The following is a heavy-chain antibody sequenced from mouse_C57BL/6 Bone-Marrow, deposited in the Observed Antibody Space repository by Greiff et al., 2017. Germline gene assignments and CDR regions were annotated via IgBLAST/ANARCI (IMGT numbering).Heavy chain of an antibody. Sequence: VQLQQSGPGLVQPSQSLSITCTVSGFSLTSYGVHWVRQSPGKGLEWLGVIWRGGSTDYNAAFISRLSISKDNSKSQVFFKMNSLQADDTAIYYCASSLYYYAMDYWGQGTSVTVSS. D-gene: IGHD6-5*01. CDR1: GFSLTSYG. V-gene: IGHV2-2*01. J-gene: IGHJ4*01. CDR3: ASSLYYYAMDY. CDR2: IWRGGST.